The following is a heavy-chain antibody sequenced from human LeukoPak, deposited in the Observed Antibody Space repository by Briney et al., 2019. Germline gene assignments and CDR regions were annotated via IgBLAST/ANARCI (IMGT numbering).Heavy chain of an antibody. V-gene: IGHV1-18*04. CDR1: GYTFTGYY. CDR2: ISAYNGNT. Sequence: GASVKVSCKASGYTFTGYYIHWVRQAPGQGLERMGWISAYNGNTNYAQKLQGRVTMTTDTSTSTAYMELRSLRSDDTAVYYCARDPGYDILTGYRMDVWGQGTTVTVSS. CDR3: ARDPGYDILTGYRMDV. J-gene: IGHJ6*02. D-gene: IGHD3-9*01.